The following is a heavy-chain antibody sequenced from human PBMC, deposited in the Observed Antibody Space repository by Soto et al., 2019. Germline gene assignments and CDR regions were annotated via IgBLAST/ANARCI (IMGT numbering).Heavy chain of an antibody. CDR3: ARVGCSSTSCPRGPYYYYYGMDV. V-gene: IGHV4-31*03. CDR2: IYYSGST. D-gene: IGHD2-2*01. J-gene: IGHJ6*02. CDR1: GGSISSGGYY. Sequence: SSETLSLTCTVSGGSISSGGYYWSWIRQHPGKGLEWIGYIYYSGSTYYNPSLKSRVTISVDTSKNQFSLKLSSVTAADTAVYYCARVGCSSTSCPRGPYYYYYGMDVWGQGTTVTVSS.